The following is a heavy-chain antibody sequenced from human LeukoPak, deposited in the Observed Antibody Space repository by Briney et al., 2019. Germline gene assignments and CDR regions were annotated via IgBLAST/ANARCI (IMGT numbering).Heavy chain of an antibody. V-gene: IGHV3-21*01. J-gene: IGHJ4*02. CDR1: GFTFSSYG. CDR2: ISSSSSYI. Sequence: GGSLRLSCAASGFTFSSYGMNWVRQAPGKGLEWVSSISSSSSYIYYADSVKGRFTISRDNAKNSLYLQMNSLRAEDTAVYYCARDPPRGDYPFDYWGQGTLVTVSS. D-gene: IGHD4-17*01. CDR3: ARDPPRGDYPFDY.